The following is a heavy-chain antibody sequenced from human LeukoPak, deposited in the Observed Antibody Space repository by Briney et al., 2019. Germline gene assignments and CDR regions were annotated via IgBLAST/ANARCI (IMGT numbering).Heavy chain of an antibody. CDR2: IYYSGDT. Sequence: SETLSLTCTVSGASISSYFWNWIRQPPGKGLEWIWYIYYSGDTNYNPSLKSRVTISVDTSTNQFSLRQTTVTAADTAVFYCWRAPDYGGNLDYWGQGTLVTVSS. CDR1: GASISSYF. V-gene: IGHV4-59*01. CDR3: WRAPDYGGNLDY. D-gene: IGHD4-23*01. J-gene: IGHJ4*02.